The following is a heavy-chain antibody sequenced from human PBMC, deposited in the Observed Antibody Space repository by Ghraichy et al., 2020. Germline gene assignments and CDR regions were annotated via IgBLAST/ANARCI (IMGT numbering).Heavy chain of an antibody. V-gene: IGHV3-23*01. CDR2: ISVSGGST. Sequence: GESLNIPCAASGFTFNAYAVSWVRPAPGKGLEWVSGISVSGGSTFYADSGKGRFTISRDNSNNTLYLQMNSLTVEDTAVYYCAKRPGLPPSQWYFDLWGRGTRVTVSS. CDR3: AKRPGLPPSQWYFDL. J-gene: IGHJ2*01. D-gene: IGHD3-16*01. CDR1: GFTFNAYA.